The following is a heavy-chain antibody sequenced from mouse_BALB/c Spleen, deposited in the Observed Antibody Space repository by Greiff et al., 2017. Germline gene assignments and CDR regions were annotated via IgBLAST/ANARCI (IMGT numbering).Heavy chain of an antibody. Sequence: QVQLKESGPGILQPSQTLSLTCSFSGFSLSTSGMGVSWIRQPSGKGLEWLAHIYWDDDKRYNPSLKSRLTISKDTSSNQVFLKITSVDTADTATYYCARAYYGNYVDYWGQGTTLTVSS. CDR2: IYWDDDK. V-gene: IGHV8-12*01. D-gene: IGHD2-10*01. CDR1: GFSLSTSGMG. CDR3: ARAYYGNYVDY. J-gene: IGHJ2*01.